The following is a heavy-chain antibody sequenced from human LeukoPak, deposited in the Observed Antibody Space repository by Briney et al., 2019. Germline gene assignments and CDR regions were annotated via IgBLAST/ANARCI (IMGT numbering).Heavy chain of an antibody. CDR1: GFTFSSYS. CDR3: AKGYYYDSSGYLDY. V-gene: IGHV3-9*03. D-gene: IGHD3-22*01. J-gene: IGHJ4*02. Sequence: SLRLSCAASGFTFSSYSMNWVRQAPGKGLEWVSGISWNSGSIGYADSVKGRFTISRDNAKNSLYLQMNSLRAEDMALYYCAKGYYYDSSGYLDYWGQGTLVTVSS. CDR2: ISWNSGSI.